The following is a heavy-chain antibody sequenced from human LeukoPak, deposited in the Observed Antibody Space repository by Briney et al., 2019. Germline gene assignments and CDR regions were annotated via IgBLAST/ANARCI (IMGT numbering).Heavy chain of an antibody. CDR2: ISGSGGST. V-gene: IGHV3-23*01. CDR3: AKDRVVVPAAPFDY. J-gene: IGHJ4*02. Sequence: GGSLRLSCAASGFTFSSYGMHWVRQAPGKGLEWVSAISGSGGSTYYADSVKGRFTISRDNSKNTLYLQMNSLRAEDTAVYYCAKDRVVVPAAPFDYWGQGTLVTVSS. D-gene: IGHD2-2*01. CDR1: GFTFSSYG.